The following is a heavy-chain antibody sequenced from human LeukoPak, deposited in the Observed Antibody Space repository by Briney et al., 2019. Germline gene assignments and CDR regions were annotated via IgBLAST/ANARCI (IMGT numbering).Heavy chain of an antibody. Sequence: GGSLRLSCAASGFAFTSYAMNWVRQAPGKGLEWVSSISGRGGSTYYADSVKGRFTISRDNSKKTLYLQMNSLSAGDTAVYYCVKLLRYFDWYQGDAFGIWGQGTMVTVSS. V-gene: IGHV3-23*01. CDR3: VKLLRYFDWYQGDAFGI. CDR1: GFAFTSYA. D-gene: IGHD3-9*01. J-gene: IGHJ3*02. CDR2: ISGRGGST.